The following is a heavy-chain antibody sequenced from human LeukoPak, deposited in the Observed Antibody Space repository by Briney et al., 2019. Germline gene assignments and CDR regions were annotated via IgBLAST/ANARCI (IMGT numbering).Heavy chain of an antibody. Sequence: SETLSLTCTVSSASIRSSNYYWGWIRQPPGKGLEWIGSIYYNGNTYYNPSLKSRVTISVDTSKNQFSLKLNSVTPADTAVYFCGRLDDYDYSAWWGQGILVTVSS. CDR2: IYYNGNT. CDR1: SASIRSSNYY. D-gene: IGHD3-22*01. J-gene: IGHJ4*02. V-gene: IGHV4-39*01. CDR3: GRLDDYDYSAW.